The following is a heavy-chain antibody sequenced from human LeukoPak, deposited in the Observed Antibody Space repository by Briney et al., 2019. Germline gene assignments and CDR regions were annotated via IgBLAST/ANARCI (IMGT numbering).Heavy chain of an antibody. V-gene: IGHV3-30*02. CDR3: AKPPSYGSESYFDY. Sequence: PGGSLRLSCAASGFTFSNSGMHWVRQAPGEGLEWVAFIRYDGTNKYYADSVKGRFTISRDNSKNTLYLQMNSLRTEDTAVYYCAKPPSYGSESYFDYWGQGTLVTVSS. D-gene: IGHD3-10*01. CDR1: GFTFSNSG. J-gene: IGHJ4*02. CDR2: IRYDGTNK.